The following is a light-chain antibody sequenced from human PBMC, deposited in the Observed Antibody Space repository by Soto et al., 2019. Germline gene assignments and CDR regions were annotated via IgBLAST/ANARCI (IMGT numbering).Light chain of an antibody. Sequence: QSALTQPASVSGSPGQSITISCSGTSSDVGSYDHVAWYQQFPGKTPKLMIYEVSNRPSGVSSRFSGSKSGNTASLTISGLQAEDEADYYCCSSAGTYSFVFGTGTKLTVL. CDR1: SSDVGSYDH. J-gene: IGLJ1*01. V-gene: IGLV2-14*01. CDR2: EVS. CDR3: CSSAGTYSFV.